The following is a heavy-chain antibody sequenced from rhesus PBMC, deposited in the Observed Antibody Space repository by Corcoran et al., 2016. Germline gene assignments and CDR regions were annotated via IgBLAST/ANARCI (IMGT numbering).Heavy chain of an antibody. CDR1: VGSFIRYW. J-gene: IGHJ4*01. CDR3: ARRQYSWNAVY. Sequence: QVQLQESGPGLVKPSETLSLTCAVSVGSFIRYWWSWIRHPPAKGLEWIGYIPYSGSTSYNPSLKSRVTISIDTSKNQFSLKLSSVTAADTAGYYCARRQYSWNAVYWGQGVLVTVSA. D-gene: IGHD1-14*01. V-gene: IGHV4-122*02. CDR2: IPYSGST.